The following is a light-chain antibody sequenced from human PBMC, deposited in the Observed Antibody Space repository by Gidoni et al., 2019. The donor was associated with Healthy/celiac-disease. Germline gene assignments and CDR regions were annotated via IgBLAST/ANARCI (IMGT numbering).Light chain of an antibody. Sequence: SYELTQPLSVSVPPGQTASITCSGDKLGDKYACWYQQKPGQSPVLVIYQDSKRPSGIPERFSGSNSGNTATLTISGTQAMDEADYYYQAWDSTNYVFGTGTKVTVL. CDR3: QAWDSTNYV. CDR2: QDS. CDR1: KLGDKY. V-gene: IGLV3-1*01. J-gene: IGLJ1*01.